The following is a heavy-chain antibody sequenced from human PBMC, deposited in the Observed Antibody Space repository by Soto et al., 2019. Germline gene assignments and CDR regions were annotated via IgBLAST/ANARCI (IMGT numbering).Heavy chain of an antibody. V-gene: IGHV1-2*04. CDR1: GYTFTGYY. CDR3: ARDQMTTVRNYYYYGMDV. J-gene: IGHJ6*02. CDR2: INPNSGGT. D-gene: IGHD4-17*01. Sequence: ASVKGSCKASGYTFTGYYMHWGRQAPGQGLEWMGWINPNSGGTNYAQKFQGWVTMTRDTSISTAYMELSRLRSDDTAVYYCARDQMTTVRNYYYYGMDVWGQGTTVTVSS.